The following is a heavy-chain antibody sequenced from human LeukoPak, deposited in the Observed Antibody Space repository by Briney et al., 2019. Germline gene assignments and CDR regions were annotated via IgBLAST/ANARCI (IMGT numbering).Heavy chain of an antibody. CDR1: GFTFSTNW. Sequence: GGSLRLSCAASGFTFSTNWMHWVRQDPEKGLVWVSYINPDGTSTKYADSVQGRFTISRDNAKNTLYLQMNSLRVDDTAVYYCAKDLHFGSADYWGQGTLVTVSS. J-gene: IGHJ4*02. CDR2: INPDGTST. CDR3: AKDLHFGSADY. V-gene: IGHV3-74*03. D-gene: IGHD3-10*01.